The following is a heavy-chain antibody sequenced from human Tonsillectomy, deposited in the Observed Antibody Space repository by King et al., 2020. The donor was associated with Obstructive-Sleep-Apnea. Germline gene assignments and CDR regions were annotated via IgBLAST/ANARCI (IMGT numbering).Heavy chain of an antibody. CDR2: MYYSGSS. CDR1: GGSISSYY. D-gene: IGHD6-19*01. Sequence: QLQESGPGLVKPSETLSLTCTVSGGSISSYYWSWIRQSPGKGLEWIGCMYYSGSSSYNPSLKSRVTISVETSKNQFSLKLRSVTAADTAVYYCAGVEQWLGGWFDPWGQGALVTVSS. CDR3: AGVEQWLGGWFDP. V-gene: IGHV4-59*01. J-gene: IGHJ5*02.